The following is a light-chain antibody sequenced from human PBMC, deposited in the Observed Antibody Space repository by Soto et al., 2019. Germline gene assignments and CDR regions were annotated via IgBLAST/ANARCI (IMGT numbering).Light chain of an antibody. CDR3: QQHKNWPPWT. Sequence: EIVMTQSPATLSVSPGERATLSCRASQSVSSNLAWYQQKPGQAPRLLIYGASTRATGIPARFSGSGSGIEFTHTISSLPSEDFAVYYCQQHKNWPPWTFGQGTKVEIK. J-gene: IGKJ1*01. V-gene: IGKV3-15*01. CDR2: GAS. CDR1: QSVSSN.